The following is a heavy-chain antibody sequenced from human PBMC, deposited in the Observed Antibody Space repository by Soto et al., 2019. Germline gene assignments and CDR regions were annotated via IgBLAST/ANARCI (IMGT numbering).Heavy chain of an antibody. J-gene: IGHJ6*02. CDR3: AKSGPIVVVTASMDV. D-gene: IGHD2-21*02. CDR2: ISYDGSNK. V-gene: IGHV3-30*18. CDR1: GFTFSSYG. Sequence: QVQLVESGGGVVQPGRYLRLSCAASGFTFSSYGMHWVRQAPGKGLEWVAVISYDGSNKYYADSVKGRFTISRDNSKNTLYLQMNSLRAEDTAVYYCAKSGPIVVVTASMDVWGQGTTVTVSS.